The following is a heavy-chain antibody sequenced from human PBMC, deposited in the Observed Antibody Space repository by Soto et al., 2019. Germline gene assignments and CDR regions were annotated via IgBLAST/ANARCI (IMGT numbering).Heavy chain of an antibody. V-gene: IGHV1-69*13. CDR3: AAGIGITFGGVTREFDY. CDR1: GGTFTSHG. Sequence: SVKVSCKDSGGTFTSHGFSSVRQAPGPGLEWMGRIIPLFGTPNYAQRLQGRVTIIADESTNTAYMELRSLTSEDTAVYYCAAGIGITFGGVTREFDYWAQGTLVTVS. J-gene: IGHJ4*02. D-gene: IGHD3-16*01. CDR2: IIPLFGTP.